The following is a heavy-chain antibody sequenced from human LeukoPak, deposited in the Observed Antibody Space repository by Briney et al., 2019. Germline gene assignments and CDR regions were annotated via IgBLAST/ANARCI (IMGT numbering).Heavy chain of an antibody. CDR3: ATSLGPLTEY. D-gene: IGHD7-27*01. J-gene: IGHJ4*02. CDR1: GFAFSSNW. CDR2: INSGGSGT. V-gene: IGHV3-74*01. Sequence: PGGSLRLSCAASGFAFSSNWMHWVRQTPGKGLVWVSRINSGGSGTSYAASVEGRFTIFRDNAKNTLYLQMNSLRVEDTAVYYCATSLGPLTEYWGQGTLVTVSS.